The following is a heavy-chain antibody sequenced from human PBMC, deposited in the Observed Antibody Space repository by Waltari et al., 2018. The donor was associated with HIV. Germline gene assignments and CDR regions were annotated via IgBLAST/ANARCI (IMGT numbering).Heavy chain of an antibody. Sequence: QVQLQESGPGLVKSSQTLSLTCTVSGGSISSGNYYWNWIRQHPGKGLEWIGYIQHSGSTDYYPSLKSRVSISVNTSKNQFSLNLTSVTAADTAVYYCARVSDSYGTVFEYWGQGTLVSVSS. CDR1: GGSISSGNYY. CDR3: ARVSDSYGTVFEY. CDR2: IQHSGST. D-gene: IGHD3-10*01. J-gene: IGHJ4*02. V-gene: IGHV4-31*03.